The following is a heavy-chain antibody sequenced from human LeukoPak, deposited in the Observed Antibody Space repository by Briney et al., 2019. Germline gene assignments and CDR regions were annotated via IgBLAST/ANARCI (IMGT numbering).Heavy chain of an antibody. CDR3: VYGSGSYYGSPGLYYMDV. CDR1: GFTVSSNY. D-gene: IGHD3-10*01. CDR2: IYSGGST. J-gene: IGHJ6*03. Sequence: PGGSLRLSCAASGFTVSSNYMSWVRQAPGKGLGWVSVIYSGGSTYYADSVKGRFTISRDNSKNTLYLQMNSLRAEDTAVYYCVYGSGSYYGSPGLYYMDVWGKGTTVTISS. V-gene: IGHV3-66*01.